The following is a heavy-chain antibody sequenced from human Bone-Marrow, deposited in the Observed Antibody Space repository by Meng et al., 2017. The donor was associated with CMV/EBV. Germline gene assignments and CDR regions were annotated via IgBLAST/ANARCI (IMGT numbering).Heavy chain of an antibody. J-gene: IGHJ4*02. Sequence: GESLKISCAASGFTFSSYAMSWVRQAPGKGLEWVAVISYDGSNKYYADSVKGRFTISRDNSKNTLYLQMNSLRAEDTAVYYCASEPAAIPGALDYWGQGTLVTVSS. D-gene: IGHD2-2*01. V-gene: IGHV3-30*04. CDR3: ASEPAAIPGALDY. CDR1: GFTFSSYA. CDR2: ISYDGSNK.